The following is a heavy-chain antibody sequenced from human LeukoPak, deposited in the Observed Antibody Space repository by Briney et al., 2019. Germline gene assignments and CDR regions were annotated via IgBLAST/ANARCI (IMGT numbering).Heavy chain of an antibody. D-gene: IGHD4-23*01. CDR1: GGSISSSSYY. Sequence: SETLSLTCTVSGGSISSSSYYWGWIRQPPGKGLEWIGSIYYSGSTYYNPSLKSRVTISVDTSKNQFSLKLSSVTAADTAVYYCARRTVDYGGKTGAFDIWGQGTMVTVSS. CDR3: ARRTVDYGGKTGAFDI. CDR2: IYYSGST. V-gene: IGHV4-39*01. J-gene: IGHJ3*02.